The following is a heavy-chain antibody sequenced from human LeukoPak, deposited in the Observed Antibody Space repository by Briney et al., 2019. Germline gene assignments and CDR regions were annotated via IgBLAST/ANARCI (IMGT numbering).Heavy chain of an antibody. CDR2: INPNSGGT. Sequence: ASVKVSCKASGYTFTGYYMHWVRQAPGQGLEWMGWINPNSGGTNYTQKFQGRVTMTRETSISTACMELSRLRSDDTAVYYCAGGGVTTNYYYGMDVWGQGTTVTVSS. CDR1: GYTFTGYY. D-gene: IGHD4-17*01. J-gene: IGHJ6*02. V-gene: IGHV1-2*02. CDR3: AGGGVTTNYYYGMDV.